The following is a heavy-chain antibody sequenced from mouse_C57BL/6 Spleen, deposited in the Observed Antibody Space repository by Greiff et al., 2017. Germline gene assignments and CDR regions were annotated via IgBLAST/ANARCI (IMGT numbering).Heavy chain of an antibody. Sequence: DVMLVESGGDLVKPGGSLKLSCAASGFTFSSYGMSWVRQTPDKRLEWVATISSGGSYTYYPDSVKGRFTISRDNAKNTLYLQMSSLKSEDTAMYYCARLYYGNYYAMDYWGQGTSVTVSS. CDR3: ARLYYGNYYAMDY. D-gene: IGHD2-1*01. CDR1: GFTFSSYG. J-gene: IGHJ4*01. V-gene: IGHV5-6*02. CDR2: ISSGGSYT.